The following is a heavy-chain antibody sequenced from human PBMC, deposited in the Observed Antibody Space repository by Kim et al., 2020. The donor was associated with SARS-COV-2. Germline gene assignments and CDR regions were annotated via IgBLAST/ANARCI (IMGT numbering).Heavy chain of an antibody. Sequence: GGSLRLSCAASGFTFSSYAMSWVRQAPGKGLEWVSAISGSGGSTYYADSVKGRFTISRDNSKNTLYLQMNSLRAEDTAVYYCAKLAVGVIVVVSDAFDIWGQGTMVTVSS. V-gene: IGHV3-23*01. D-gene: IGHD3-22*01. J-gene: IGHJ3*02. CDR2: ISGSGGST. CDR1: GFTFSSYA. CDR3: AKLAVGVIVVVSDAFDI.